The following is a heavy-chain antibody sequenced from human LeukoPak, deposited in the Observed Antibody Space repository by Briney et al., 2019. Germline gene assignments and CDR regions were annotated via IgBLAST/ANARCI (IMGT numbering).Heavy chain of an antibody. CDR2: FDPEDGET. Sequence: ASVKVSCKASGGTFSSYAISWVRQAPGQGLEWMGGFDPEDGETIYAQKFQGRVTMTEDTSTDTAYMELSSLRSEDTAVYYCATRPPGYGVPLGNYYYGMDVWGQGTTVTVSS. J-gene: IGHJ6*02. CDR1: GGTFSSYA. CDR3: ATRPPGYGVPLGNYYYGMDV. V-gene: IGHV1-24*01. D-gene: IGHD4-17*01.